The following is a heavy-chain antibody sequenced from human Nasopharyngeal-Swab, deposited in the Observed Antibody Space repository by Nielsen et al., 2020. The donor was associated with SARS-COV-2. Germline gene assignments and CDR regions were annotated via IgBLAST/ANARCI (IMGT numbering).Heavy chain of an antibody. V-gene: IGHV1-18*01. Sequence: ASVKVSCKASGYTFTSYGITWVRQAPGQHLAWMGWISSYNGYQNYAQKFQGRVTLTTDTSTSTDYMELRSLSSDDTAVYYCARIRVGQSDYYEYGMDVWGQGTTVTVSS. CDR1: GYTFTSYG. CDR2: ISSYNGYQ. J-gene: IGHJ6*02. CDR3: ARIRVGQSDYYEYGMDV. D-gene: IGHD2-15*01.